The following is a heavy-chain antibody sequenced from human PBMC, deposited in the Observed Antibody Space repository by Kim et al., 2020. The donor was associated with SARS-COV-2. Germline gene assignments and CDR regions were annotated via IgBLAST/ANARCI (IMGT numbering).Heavy chain of an antibody. D-gene: IGHD3-22*01. CDR1: GFTFDDYT. J-gene: IGHJ4*02. Sequence: GGSLRLSCAASGFTFDDYTMHWVRQAPGKGLEWVSLISWDGGSTYYADSVKGRFTISRDNSKNSLYLQMNSLRTEDTALYYCAKSLDYYDSSGYSPWGQGTLVTVSS. CDR2: ISWDGGST. V-gene: IGHV3-43*01. CDR3: AKSLDYYDSSGYSP.